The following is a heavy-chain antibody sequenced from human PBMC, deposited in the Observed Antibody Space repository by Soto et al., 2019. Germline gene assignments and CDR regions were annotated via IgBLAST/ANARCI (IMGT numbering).Heavy chain of an antibody. Sequence: QVQLQESGPGLVRPSGTVSLTCAVSGLSISSDNLWSWVRQPPGKGLEWIGEIHHSGSTNYNPSLKSRVTMSVVPSKDLFSLALNSVTAADTAFYYCARDQGSHPGDWGQGTLVSAAS. D-gene: IGHD6-13*01. CDR1: GLSISSDNL. CDR3: ARDQGSHPGD. CDR2: IHHSGST. J-gene: IGHJ4*02. V-gene: IGHV4-4*02.